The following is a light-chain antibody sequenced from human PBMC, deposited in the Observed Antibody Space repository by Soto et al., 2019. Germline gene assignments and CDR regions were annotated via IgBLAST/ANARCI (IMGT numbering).Light chain of an antibody. Sequence: QSALTQPPSLSGTPGPRVTISCSGSSANIAGNTVHWYQHLPGTAPKLLIYINDQRPSGVPGRFSASTSGTSASLAISGLQSDDEADYYCATWDDDLNAAVFGGGTQLTVL. J-gene: IGLJ7*01. CDR2: IND. CDR3: ATWDDDLNAAV. CDR1: SANIAGNT. V-gene: IGLV1-44*01.